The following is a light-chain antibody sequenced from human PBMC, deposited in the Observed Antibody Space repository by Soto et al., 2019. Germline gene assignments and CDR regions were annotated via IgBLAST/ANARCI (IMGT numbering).Light chain of an antibody. V-gene: IGLV1-40*01. CDR3: QSSDSRLSGSDV. J-gene: IGLJ1*01. Sequence: QSVLTQPPSVSGAPGQRVTISCTGSSSNIGAGYHVHWYQQLPGAAPKLLIFGDINRPSGVPDRFSGSKSGTSASLAITGLQADDEAEYYCQSSDSRLSGSDVFGTGTKVTVL. CDR2: GDI. CDR1: SSNIGAGYH.